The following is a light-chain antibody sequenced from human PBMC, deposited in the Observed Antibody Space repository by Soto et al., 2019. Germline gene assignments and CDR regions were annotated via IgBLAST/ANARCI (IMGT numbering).Light chain of an antibody. J-gene: IGKJ1*01. Sequence: IVMTQSPATLSVSPGERATFSCRASQSVSSNLAWYQQKPGQAPRLLIYGASTRATGIPDRFSGSGSGTDFTLTISRLEPEDFAVYYCQQYGSSGTFGQGTKVDIK. CDR2: GAS. V-gene: IGKV3-20*01. CDR3: QQYGSSGT. CDR1: QSVSSN.